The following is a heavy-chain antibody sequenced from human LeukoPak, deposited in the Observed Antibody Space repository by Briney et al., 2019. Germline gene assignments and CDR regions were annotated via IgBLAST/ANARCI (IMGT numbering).Heavy chain of an antibody. CDR1: GGSISSSIYY. V-gene: IGHV4-39*07. Sequence: SETLSLTCIVSGGSISSSIYYWGWIRQPPGKDLEWIGSISSGGSTYFNPSLKSRVTISIDKSKNHFSLKLTSVTAADTAVYFCARDSNIARFFIWGQGTLVTVSS. CDR2: ISSGGST. J-gene: IGHJ4*02. D-gene: IGHD2/OR15-2a*01. CDR3: ARDSNIARFFI.